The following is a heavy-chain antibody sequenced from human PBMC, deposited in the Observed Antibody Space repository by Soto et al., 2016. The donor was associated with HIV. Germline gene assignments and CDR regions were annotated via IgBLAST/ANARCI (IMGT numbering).Heavy chain of an antibody. CDR1: GGSVSIGNHY. CDR2: IYYSGP. J-gene: IGHJ4*02. V-gene: IGHV4-61*01. CDR3: ARAEGVGVIDS. D-gene: IGHD1-26*01. Sequence: QVQLQESGPGLVKPSETLSLTCSVSGGSVSIGNHYWSWIRQSPTKGLEWIGYIYYSGPQIQPSLKSRATISVDTSKNQFSLRLGSVTAADTAVYYCARAEGVGVIDSWGRESWSPSPQ.